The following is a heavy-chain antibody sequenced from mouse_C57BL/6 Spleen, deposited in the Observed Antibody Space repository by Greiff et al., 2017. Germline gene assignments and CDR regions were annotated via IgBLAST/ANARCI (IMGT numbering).Heavy chain of an antibody. J-gene: IGHJ2*01. V-gene: IGHV1-50*01. D-gene: IGHD3-2*02. CDR1: GYTFTSYW. CDR3: ARSPTAQATGFDY. CDR2: IDPSDSYT. Sequence: QVQLQQPGAELVKPGASVKLSCKASGYTFTSYWMQWVKQRPGQGLEWIGEIDPSDSYTNYNQKFKGKATLTVNTSSSTAYMQLSSLTSEDSAVYYCARSPTAQATGFDYWGQGTTLTVSS.